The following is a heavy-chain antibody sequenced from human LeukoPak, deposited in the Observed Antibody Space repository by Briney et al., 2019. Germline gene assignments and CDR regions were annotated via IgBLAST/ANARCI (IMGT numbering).Heavy chain of an antibody. D-gene: IGHD2-2*01. CDR3: AILRRYCSSTSCYFGQIDY. CDR2: TFHSGAT. V-gene: IGHV4-39*02. J-gene: IGHJ4*02. Sequence: SETLSLTCTVSGGSISTSSYFWAWIRQPPGKGLEWIGTTFHSGATYYNPSLKSRVTISVDTSKNHFSLKLSSVTAADTAVYLCAILRRYCSSTSCYFGQIDYWGQGTLVTVSS. CDR1: GGSISTSSYF.